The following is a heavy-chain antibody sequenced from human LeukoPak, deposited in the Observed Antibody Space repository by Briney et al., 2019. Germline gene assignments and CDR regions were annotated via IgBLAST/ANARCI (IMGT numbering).Heavy chain of an antibody. J-gene: IGHJ5*02. CDR3: ARTIAPYYYDSSGLNPPFDP. CDR1: GYTFTSYG. V-gene: IGHV1-18*01. D-gene: IGHD3-22*01. Sequence: ASVKVSCKAFGYTFTSYGISWVRQAPGQGLEWMGWISAYNGNTNYAQKLQGRVTMTTDTSTSTAYMELRSLRSDDTAVYYCARTIAPYYYDSSGLNPPFDPWGQGTLATVSS. CDR2: ISAYNGNT.